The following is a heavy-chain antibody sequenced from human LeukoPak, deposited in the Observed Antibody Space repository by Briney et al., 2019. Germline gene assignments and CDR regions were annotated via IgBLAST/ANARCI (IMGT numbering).Heavy chain of an antibody. D-gene: IGHD3-22*01. V-gene: IGHV4-34*01. CDR1: GGSFSGYY. CDR2: INHSGSA. CDR3: ARLASYYYDSSGYSYYFDY. J-gene: IGHJ4*02. Sequence: SETLSLTCAVYGGSFSGYYWSWIRQPPGKGLEWIGEINHSGSANYNPSLKSRVTISVDTSKNQFSLKLSSVTAADTAVYYCARLASYYYDSSGYSYYFDYWGQGTLVTVSS.